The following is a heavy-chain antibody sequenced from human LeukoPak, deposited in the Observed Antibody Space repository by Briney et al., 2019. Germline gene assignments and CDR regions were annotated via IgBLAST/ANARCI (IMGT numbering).Heavy chain of an antibody. V-gene: IGHV3-21*01. Sequence: PGGSLRLSCATSGFTFSRYNMNWVRQAPGKGLEWVSSITSSSIYKYYADSMKGRFTISRDNAKNSLYLQMNSLRAEDTAVYYCARLGAGVVHYPPDYWGQGTLVTVSS. D-gene: IGHD3-16*01. CDR3: ARLGAGVVHYPPDY. J-gene: IGHJ4*02. CDR2: ITSSSIYK. CDR1: GFTFSRYN.